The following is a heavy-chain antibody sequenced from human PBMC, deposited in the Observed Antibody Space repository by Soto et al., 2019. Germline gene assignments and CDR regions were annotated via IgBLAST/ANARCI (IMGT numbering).Heavy chain of an antibody. Sequence: PSETLSLTCTVSVGSISSYYWSWIRQPAGKGLEWIGRIYTRGNTNYNPSLKSRVTMSVDTSKNQFSLKLSSVTAADTAVYYCAREEVGYCSGGRCYYYVMDVWGQGTTVTVSS. CDR3: AREEVGYCSGGRCYYYVMDV. V-gene: IGHV4-4*07. CDR2: IYTRGNT. J-gene: IGHJ6*02. D-gene: IGHD2-15*01. CDR1: VGSISSYY.